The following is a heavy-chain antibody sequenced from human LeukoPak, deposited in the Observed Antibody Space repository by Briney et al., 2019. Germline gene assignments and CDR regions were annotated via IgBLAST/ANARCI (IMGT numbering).Heavy chain of an antibody. Sequence: SGSLSLTCAVSGGSISSSNWWSWVRQPPGKGLEWIGEIYHSGSTNYNPSLKSRVTISVDKSKNQFSLKLSSVTAADTAVYYCARASTGGQWFGGLLSTSAHYYYYYGMDVWGQGTTVTVSS. CDR3: ARASTGGQWFGGLLSTSAHYYYYYGMDV. J-gene: IGHJ6*02. V-gene: IGHV4-4*02. D-gene: IGHD3-10*01. CDR2: IYHSGST. CDR1: GGSISSSNW.